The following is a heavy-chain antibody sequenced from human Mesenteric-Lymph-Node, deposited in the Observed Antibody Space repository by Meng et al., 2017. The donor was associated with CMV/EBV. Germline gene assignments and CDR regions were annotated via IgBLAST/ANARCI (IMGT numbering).Heavy chain of an antibody. D-gene: IGHD4-17*01. Sequence: GGSLRLSCAASGSTFNNYAMYWVRQAPGKGLEWVAVISFDGSSKYYADSVNGRFTVSRDNSKNTLYLQVYSLRAEDTAVYYCARDGDGDYYPEYWGQGTLVTVSS. CDR3: ARDGDGDYYPEY. V-gene: IGHV3-30-3*01. CDR1: GSTFNNYA. CDR2: ISFDGSSK. J-gene: IGHJ4*02.